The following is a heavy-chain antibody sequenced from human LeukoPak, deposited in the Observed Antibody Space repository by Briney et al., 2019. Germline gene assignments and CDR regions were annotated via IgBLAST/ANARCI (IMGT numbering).Heavy chain of an antibody. Sequence: ASVKVSCKVSGYTLTELSMHWVRQAPGKGLEWMGGFDPEDGETIYAQKFQGRVTMTEDTSTDTAYMELSSLRSEDTAVYNYATGRGYDFWSDLDYWGQGTLVTVSS. CDR1: GYTLTELS. V-gene: IGHV1-24*01. D-gene: IGHD3-3*01. CDR3: ATGRGYDFWSDLDY. CDR2: FDPEDGET. J-gene: IGHJ4*02.